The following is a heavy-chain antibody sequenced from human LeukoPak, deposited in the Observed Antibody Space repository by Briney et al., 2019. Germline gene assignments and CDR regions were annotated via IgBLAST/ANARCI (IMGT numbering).Heavy chain of an antibody. J-gene: IGHJ4*02. Sequence: SETLSLTCAVSGGSISSSNWWSWVRPPPGKGLEWIGEIYHSGSTNYNPSLKSRVTISVEKSKNQFSLKLSSVTAADTAVYYCARDHEQQLAYDYWGQGTLVTVSS. CDR2: IYHSGST. CDR3: ARDHEQQLAYDY. D-gene: IGHD6-13*01. V-gene: IGHV4-4*02. CDR1: GGSISSSNW.